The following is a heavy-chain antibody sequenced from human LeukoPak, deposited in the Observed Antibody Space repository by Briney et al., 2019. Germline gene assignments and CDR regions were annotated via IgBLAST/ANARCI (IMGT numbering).Heavy chain of an antibody. J-gene: IGHJ4*02. D-gene: IGHD1-26*01. CDR1: GYTFTDYY. Sequence: ASVKVSCKVSGYTFTDYYMHWVQQAPGKGLEWMGLVDPEDGETIYAEKFQGRVTMTTDTSTSTAYMELRSLRSDDTAVYYCARDSGSYPYYFDYWGQGTLVTVSS. V-gene: IGHV1-69-2*01. CDR2: VDPEDGET. CDR3: ARDSGSYPYYFDY.